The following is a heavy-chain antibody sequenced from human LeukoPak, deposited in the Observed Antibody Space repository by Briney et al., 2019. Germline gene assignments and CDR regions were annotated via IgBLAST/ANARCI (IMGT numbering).Heavy chain of an antibody. V-gene: IGHV3-30-3*01. D-gene: IGHD2-8*01. J-gene: IGHJ4*02. Sequence: GGSLRLSCAASGFTVDSNYLSWVRQAPGKGLEWVAVISYDGSNEYYADSVKGRFTISRDNSKNTLYLQMNSLRAEDTAVYYCARSRYCTNGVCQYTYDYWGQGTLVTVSS. CDR1: GFTVDSNY. CDR2: ISYDGSNE. CDR3: ARSRYCTNGVCQYTYDY.